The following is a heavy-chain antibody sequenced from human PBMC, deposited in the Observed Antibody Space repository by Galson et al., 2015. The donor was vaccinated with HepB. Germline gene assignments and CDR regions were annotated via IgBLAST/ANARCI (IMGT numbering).Heavy chain of an antibody. Sequence: SLRLSCAASGFTFSSYGMHWVRQAPGKGLEWVAVIWYDGSNKYYADSVKGRFTISRDNSKNTLYLQMNSLRAEDTAVYYCARDQVVVAATYYYYYMDVWGKGTTVTVSS. CDR2: IWYDGSNK. J-gene: IGHJ6*03. CDR3: ARDQVVVAATYYYYYMDV. D-gene: IGHD2-15*01. V-gene: IGHV3-33*01. CDR1: GFTFSSYG.